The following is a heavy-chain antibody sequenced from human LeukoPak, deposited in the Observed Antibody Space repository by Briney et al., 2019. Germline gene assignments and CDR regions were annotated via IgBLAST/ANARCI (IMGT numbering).Heavy chain of an antibody. CDR2: ILFDGNNK. CDR1: GFSFSTAF. J-gene: IGHJ4*02. CDR3: GRVVGSSRFDY. D-gene: IGHD1-26*01. Sequence: GGSLRLSCAASGFSFSTAFMHWVRQAPGQGLEWVAVILFDGNNKYYADSVKGRFTISRDTSKNMIYLQMNNLRPDDAAVYYCGRVVGSSRFDYWGQGTLVTVSS. V-gene: IGHV3-30*04.